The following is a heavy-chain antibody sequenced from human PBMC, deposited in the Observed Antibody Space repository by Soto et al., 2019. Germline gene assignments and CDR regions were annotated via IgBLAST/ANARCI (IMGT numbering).Heavy chain of an antibody. CDR1: GGSISSYY. J-gene: IGHJ4*02. CDR2: IYYSGST. V-gene: IGHV4-59*08. Sequence: SSETLSLTCTVSGGSISSYYWSWIRQPPGKGLEWIGYIYYSGSTNYNPSLKSRVTISVDTSKNQFSLKLSSVTAADTAVYYCARLVTRNYCVDYWGQGTLVTSPQ. D-gene: IGHD1-7*01. CDR3: ARLVTRNYCVDY.